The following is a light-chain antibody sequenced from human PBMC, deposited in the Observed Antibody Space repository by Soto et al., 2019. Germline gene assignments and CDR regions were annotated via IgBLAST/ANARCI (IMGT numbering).Light chain of an antibody. CDR3: QSYASSMSGVV. CDR2: ANN. CDR1: TSNIGAGYD. J-gene: IGLJ2*01. V-gene: IGLV1-40*01. Sequence: QSVLTQPPSVSGAPGQRVTISCTGSTSNIGAGYDVPWYQQLPGTAPKLFIYANNNRPSGVPDRFSGSKSGTSASLAITGLQADDEADYYCQSYASSMSGVVFGGGTKLTVL.